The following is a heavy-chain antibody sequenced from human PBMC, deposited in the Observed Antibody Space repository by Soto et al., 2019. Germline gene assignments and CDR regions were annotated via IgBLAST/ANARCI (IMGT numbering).Heavy chain of an antibody. Sequence: GESLKISCDGSGYSFTSYWIGLVLQMPGKGLEWMAIIYPGDSDIRYNPSFQGQVTISADKSISTAYLQWSSLKASDTAMYYCARQPSNGQWYVWGQGTTVTVSS. J-gene: IGHJ6*02. CDR2: IYPGDSDI. CDR3: ARQPSNGQWYV. D-gene: IGHD6-19*01. V-gene: IGHV5-51*01. CDR1: GYSFTSYW.